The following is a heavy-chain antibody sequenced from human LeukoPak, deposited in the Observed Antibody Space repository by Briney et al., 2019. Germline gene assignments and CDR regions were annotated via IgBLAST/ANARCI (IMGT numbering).Heavy chain of an antibody. Sequence: GASVKVSCKASEYTFTGYYMHWVRQAPGQGLEWMGIINPSGGSTSYAQKFQGRVTMTRDTSTSTVYMELSSLRSEDTAVYYCARGRAQGIFDYWGQGTLVTVSS. J-gene: IGHJ4*02. V-gene: IGHV1-46*01. D-gene: IGHD5-24*01. CDR1: EYTFTGYY. CDR2: INPSGGST. CDR3: ARGRAQGIFDY.